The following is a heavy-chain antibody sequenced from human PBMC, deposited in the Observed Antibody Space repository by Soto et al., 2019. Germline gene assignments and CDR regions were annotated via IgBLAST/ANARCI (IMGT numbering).Heavy chain of an antibody. CDR1: GFSLSSNGVG. Sequence: QITLKESGPTLVKPTQTLTLTCTFSGFSLSSNGVGVGWIRQPPGKALEWLALIYWDDDKRYSPSLKSRLTITKDTSKHQVVLTLTKLDTVDTATYYCARGGWTTYYSPFFDYWGQGTLVTVSS. J-gene: IGHJ4*02. D-gene: IGHD3-10*01. CDR3: ARGGWTTYYSPFFDY. V-gene: IGHV2-5*02. CDR2: IYWDDDK.